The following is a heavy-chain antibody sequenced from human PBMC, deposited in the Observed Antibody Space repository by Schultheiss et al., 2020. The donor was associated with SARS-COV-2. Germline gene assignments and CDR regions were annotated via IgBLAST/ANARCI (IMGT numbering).Heavy chain of an antibody. Sequence: GGSLRLSCAASGFTFSSYAMSWVRQAPGKGLEWVSYISSSSSYTNYADSVKGRFTISRDNAKNSLYLQMNSLRAEDTAVYYCARCRPDGMDVWGQGTTVTVSS. CDR2: ISSSSSYT. J-gene: IGHJ6*02. CDR3: ARCRPDGMDV. D-gene: IGHD2-15*01. V-gene: IGHV3-21*05. CDR1: GFTFSSYA.